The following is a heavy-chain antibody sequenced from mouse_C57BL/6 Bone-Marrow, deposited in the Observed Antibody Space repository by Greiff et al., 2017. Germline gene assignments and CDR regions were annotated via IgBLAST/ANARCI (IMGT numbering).Heavy chain of an antibody. J-gene: IGHJ2*01. D-gene: IGHD2-4*01. Sequence: VQLQQSGPELVKPGASVQMSCKASGYTFTDYNMHWVKQSHGKSLEWIGYINPNNGGTSYNQKFKGKATLTVNKSSSTAYMELRSLTSEDSAVYYCARSLMITTYYFDYGGQGTTLTVSS. V-gene: IGHV1-22*01. CDR1: GYTFTDYN. CDR2: INPNNGGT. CDR3: ARSLMITTYYFDY.